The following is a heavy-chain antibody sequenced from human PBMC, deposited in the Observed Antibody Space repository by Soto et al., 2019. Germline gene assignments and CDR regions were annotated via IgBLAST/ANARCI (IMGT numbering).Heavy chain of an antibody. V-gene: IGHV1-18*01. CDR2: ISAHNGDT. CDR3: ARYTLFYYATRCLTWFY. J-gene: IGHJ4*01. CDR1: VYSYAETG. D-gene: IGHD3-22*01. Sequence: SVKVSSKAWVYSYAETGISWLRQAPAQGLEWVGWISAHNGDTRYAQNLQGRITMTTDTFTNTAYMELTSLTSDDTAVYYCARYTLFYYATRCLTWFYW.